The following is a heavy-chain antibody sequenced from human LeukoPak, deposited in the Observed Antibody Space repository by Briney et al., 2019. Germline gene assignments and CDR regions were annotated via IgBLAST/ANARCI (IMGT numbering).Heavy chain of an antibody. CDR1: GSYFTTYY. J-gene: IGHJ4*02. CDR3: ARVRAYSSASYYFDS. D-gene: IGHD3-10*01. Sequence: GASLQISCKGSGSYFTTYYVGWVRQLPGKGLEWMGIIYPGDSDTRYSPSFQGQVTISADKSISAAYLQWSSLKASDTAMYYCARVRAYSSASYYFDSWGQGTLVTVSS. CDR2: IYPGDSDT. V-gene: IGHV5-51*01.